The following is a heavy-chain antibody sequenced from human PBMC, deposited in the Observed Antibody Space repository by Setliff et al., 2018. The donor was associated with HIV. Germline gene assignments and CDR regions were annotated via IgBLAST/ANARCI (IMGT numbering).Heavy chain of an antibody. CDR2: MRPNSGNT. V-gene: IGHV1-8*02. Sequence: ASVKVSCKASGGTFSSYAISWVRQAPGQGLEWMGWMRPNSGNTGYAQKFQGRVTMTRNTSISTVYMELNSLTSEDTAVYYCARGGYSSSWWNYGMDVWGQGTTVTVSS. CDR3: ARGGYSSSWWNYGMDV. D-gene: IGHD6-13*01. J-gene: IGHJ6*02. CDR1: GGTFSSYA.